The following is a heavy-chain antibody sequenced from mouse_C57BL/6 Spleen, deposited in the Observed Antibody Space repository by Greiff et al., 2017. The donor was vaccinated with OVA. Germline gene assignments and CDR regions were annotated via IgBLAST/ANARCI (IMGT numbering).Heavy chain of an antibody. V-gene: IGHV1-18*01. CDR1: GYTFTDYN. CDR2: INPNNGGT. Sequence: DVQLQESGPELVKPGASVKIPCKASGYTFTDYNMDWVKQSHGKSLEWIRDINPNNGGTIYNQKFKGKATLPVDKSSSTAYMELRSLTSEDTAVYYCARNFPAMDYWGQGTSVTVSS. J-gene: IGHJ4*01. CDR3: ARNFPAMDY.